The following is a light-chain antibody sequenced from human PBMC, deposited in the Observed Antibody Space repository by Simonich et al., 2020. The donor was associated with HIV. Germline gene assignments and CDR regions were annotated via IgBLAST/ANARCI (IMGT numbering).Light chain of an antibody. CDR3: QQLNSYPIT. CDR2: AAS. Sequence: IQLTQSPSFLSASVGDRVTITFRDLQSISSYLAWYQQKPGKAPKLLIYAASTLQSGVPSRFSGSGSGTEFTLTISSLQPEDFATYYCQQLNSYPITFGQGTRLEIK. V-gene: IGKV1-9*01. CDR1: QSISSY. J-gene: IGKJ5*01.